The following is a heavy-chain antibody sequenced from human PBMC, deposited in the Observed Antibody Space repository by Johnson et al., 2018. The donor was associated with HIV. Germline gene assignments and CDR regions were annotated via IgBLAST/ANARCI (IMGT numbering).Heavy chain of an antibody. CDR1: GFTFSSYW. Sequence: EKLVESGGGLVQPGGSLRLSCAASGFTFSSYWMSWVRQAPGKGLEWVANIKQDGREKYYLDSVKGRFTIPRDNATNSMYLQRNRLRAEDTAVYYCARARAGDAFDIWGQGTMVTVSS. D-gene: IGHD6-13*01. CDR3: ARARAGDAFDI. V-gene: IGHV3-7*03. CDR2: IKQDGREK. J-gene: IGHJ3*02.